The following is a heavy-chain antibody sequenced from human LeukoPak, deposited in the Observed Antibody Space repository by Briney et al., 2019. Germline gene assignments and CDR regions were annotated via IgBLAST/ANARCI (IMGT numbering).Heavy chain of an antibody. CDR1: GASISSGGYF. CDR2: IETSGST. CDR3: ARALCINGICEWFDP. Sequence: SETLSLTCTVSGASISSGGYFGSWIRQPAGKGVEWIGRIETSGSTNYNPSLKSRLTISVDTSKNQFSLKLRSVTAADTAVYYCARALCINGICEWFDPWGQGTLVTVSS. J-gene: IGHJ5*02. V-gene: IGHV4-61*02. D-gene: IGHD2-8*01.